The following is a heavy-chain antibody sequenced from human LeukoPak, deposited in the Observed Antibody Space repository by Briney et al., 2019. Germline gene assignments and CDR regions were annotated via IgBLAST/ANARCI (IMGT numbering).Heavy chain of an antibody. D-gene: IGHD2-15*01. CDR2: ISSSGSTI. J-gene: IGHJ4*02. V-gene: IGHV3-48*03. Sequence: GGSLRLSCAASGFTFSSYEMNWVRQAPGKGLEWVSYISSSGSTIYYADSVKGRFTISRDNAKNSLYLQMNSLRAEDTAVYYCLGYCSGGSCYGFDYWGQGTLVTVSS. CDR1: GFTFSSYE. CDR3: LGYCSGGSCYGFDY.